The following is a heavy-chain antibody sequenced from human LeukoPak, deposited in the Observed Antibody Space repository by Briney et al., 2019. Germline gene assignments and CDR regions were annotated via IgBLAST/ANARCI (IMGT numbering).Heavy chain of an antibody. CDR1: GFTFSNYV. CDR2: ISGSGGST. CDR3: AVRPSGSYFLDY. J-gene: IGHJ4*02. V-gene: IGHV3-23*01. Sequence: PGGSLRLSCAASGFTFSNYVMNWVRQGPGKGLEWVSGISGSGGSTYYADSVKGRFTISRDNSKNTLYLQVNSLRAEDTAVYYCAVRPSGSYFLDYWGQGTLVTVSS. D-gene: IGHD1-26*01.